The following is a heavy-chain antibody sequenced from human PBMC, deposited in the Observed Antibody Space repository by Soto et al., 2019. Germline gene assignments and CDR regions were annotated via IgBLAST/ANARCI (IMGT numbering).Heavy chain of an antibody. CDR3: ARDYVSSPGIAVAVDY. J-gene: IGHJ4*02. V-gene: IGHV1-46*01. Sequence: GASVKVSCKASGYTFTSYYMHWVRQAPGQGLEWMGIINPSGGSTSYAQKFQGRVTMTRDTSTSTVYMELSSLRSEDTAVYYCARDYVSSPGIAVAVDYWGQGTLVTVSS. D-gene: IGHD6-19*01. CDR1: GYTFTSYY. CDR2: INPSGGST.